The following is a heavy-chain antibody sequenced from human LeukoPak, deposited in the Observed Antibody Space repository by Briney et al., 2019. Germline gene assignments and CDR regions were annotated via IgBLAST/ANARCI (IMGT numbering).Heavy chain of an antibody. Sequence: PGGSLRLSCAASGFTFSSYGMHWVRQAPGKGPEWVAVISYDGSNKYYADSVKGRFTISRDNSKNTLYLQMNSLRAEDTAVYYCAKDRSSGWSLDYWGQGTLVTVSS. J-gene: IGHJ4*02. V-gene: IGHV3-30*18. CDR1: GFTFSSYG. CDR2: ISYDGSNK. CDR3: AKDRSSGWSLDY. D-gene: IGHD6-19*01.